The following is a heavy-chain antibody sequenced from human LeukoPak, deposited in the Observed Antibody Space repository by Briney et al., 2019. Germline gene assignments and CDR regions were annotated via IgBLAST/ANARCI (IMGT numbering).Heavy chain of an antibody. J-gene: IGHJ6*02. CDR3: ARDGPWDTAMVNSYGMDV. D-gene: IGHD5-18*01. V-gene: IGHV3-11*01. CDR2: ISSGSTI. CDR1: GFTFSDYY. Sequence: GGSLRFSCAASGFTFSDYYMSWIRQAPGKGLEWVSYISSGSTIYYADSVKGRFTISRDNAKNSLYLQMNSLRAEDTAVYYCARDGPWDTAMVNSYGMDVWGQGTTVTVSS.